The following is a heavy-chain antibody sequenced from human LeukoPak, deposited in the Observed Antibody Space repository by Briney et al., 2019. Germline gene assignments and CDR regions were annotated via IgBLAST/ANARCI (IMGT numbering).Heavy chain of an antibody. V-gene: IGHV3-66*02. CDR1: AINVTTNY. D-gene: IGHD6-13*01. CDR3: VSSTGQQFIPYDY. J-gene: IGHJ4*01. CDR2: IYGDNAA. Sequence: GGSLRLSCAASAINVTTNYMTWIRQAPGKGLEWVPLIYGDNAAYYAESVRGRFIISRDSLKNTLFLQMNSLRAEDTAVYYCVSSTGQQFIPYDYWGHGTHVTVSS.